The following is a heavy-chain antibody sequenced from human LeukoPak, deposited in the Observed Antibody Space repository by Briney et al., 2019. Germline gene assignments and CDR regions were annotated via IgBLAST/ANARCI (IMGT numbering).Heavy chain of an antibody. CDR1: GGSLTSYY. J-gene: IGHJ4*02. D-gene: IGHD5-24*01. CDR2: IYYSGST. V-gene: IGHV4-59*01. Sequence: SETLPLTCTVSGGSLTSYYWSWVRQPPGKGLEWIGYIYYSGSTSYNPSLRSRVAISVDTSKNQFSLKLSSVTAADTAVYYCARAISSGRNLDSWGQGTLVTVSS. CDR3: ARAISSGRNLDS.